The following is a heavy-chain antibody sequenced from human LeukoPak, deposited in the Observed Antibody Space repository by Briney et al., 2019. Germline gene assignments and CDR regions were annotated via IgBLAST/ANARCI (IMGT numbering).Heavy chain of an antibody. J-gene: IGHJ4*02. V-gene: IGHV3-64*01. CDR2: ISSNGGST. Sequence: TGGPLRLSCAASGFTFSSYAMHWVRQAPGKGLEYVSAISSNGGSTYYANSVKGRFTISRDNSKNTLYLQMGSLRAEDMAVYYCARTTAYGVYYFDYWGQGTLVTVSS. CDR3: ARTTAYGVYYFDY. CDR1: GFTFSSYA. D-gene: IGHD4-17*01.